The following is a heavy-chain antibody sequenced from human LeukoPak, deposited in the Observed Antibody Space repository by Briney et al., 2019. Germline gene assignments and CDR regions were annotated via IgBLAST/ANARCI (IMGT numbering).Heavy chain of an antibody. J-gene: IGHJ5*02. D-gene: IGHD1-7*01. CDR3: ARAASITGTTGSAYVPLGSYWFDP. CDR1: GGSFSGYY. CDR2: INHSGST. Sequence: SETLSLTCAVYGGSFSGYYWSWIRQPLGKGLEWIGEINHSGSTNYNPSLKSRVTISVDTSKNQFSLKLSSVTAADTAVYYCARAASITGTTGSAYVPLGSYWFDPWGQGTLVTVSS. V-gene: IGHV4-34*01.